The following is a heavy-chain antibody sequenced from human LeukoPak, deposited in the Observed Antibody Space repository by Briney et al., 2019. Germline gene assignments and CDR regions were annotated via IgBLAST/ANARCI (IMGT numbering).Heavy chain of an antibody. CDR3: ARDRYSYTDY. CDR2: IEHDGTTK. CDR1: GFTFSAYW. D-gene: IGHD5-18*01. V-gene: IGHV3-7*01. Sequence: GGSLSLSCTVSGFTFSAYWMSWVRQAPGKGLERVANIEHDGTTKFYLDSVKGRFTISRDNARSSVYLQMDSLRAEDTAVYFCARDRYSYTDYWGQGTLVTVSS. J-gene: IGHJ4*02.